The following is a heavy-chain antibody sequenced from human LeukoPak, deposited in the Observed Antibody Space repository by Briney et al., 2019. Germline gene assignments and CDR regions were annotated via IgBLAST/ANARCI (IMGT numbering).Heavy chain of an antibody. Sequence: GGSLRLSCAASGFPFSSYDMHWVLQPTGRGLEWVSGIGIAGDTYYAGSVKDRFTISRDNAQNSLYLQLNNVGAGDTAVYYCTRGFVAFDIWGQGTMVTVSS. J-gene: IGHJ3*02. CDR2: IGIAGDT. CDR1: GFPFSSYD. V-gene: IGHV3-13*01. CDR3: TRGFVAFDI. D-gene: IGHD2-21*01.